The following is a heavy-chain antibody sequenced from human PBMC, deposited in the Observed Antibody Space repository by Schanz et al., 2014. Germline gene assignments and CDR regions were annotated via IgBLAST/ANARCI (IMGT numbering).Heavy chain of an antibody. CDR1: GFTVSSNH. CDR2: IYASGAT. V-gene: IGHV3-66*01. Sequence: EGQLAESGGGLVQPGGSLRLSCAVSGFTVSSNHMSWVRQAPGKGLEWVSTIYASGATYYADSVKRRFTISRDNSKNTLYLQMNSLRAEDTAVYYCAKQIHYDILTVTRNWGQGTLVTVSS. CDR3: AKQIHYDILTVTRN. D-gene: IGHD3-9*01. J-gene: IGHJ4*02.